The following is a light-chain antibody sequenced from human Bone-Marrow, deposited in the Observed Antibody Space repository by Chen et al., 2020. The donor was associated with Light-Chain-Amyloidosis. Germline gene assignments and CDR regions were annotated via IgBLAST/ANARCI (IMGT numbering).Light chain of an antibody. CDR1: SRDFGGDTH. V-gene: IGLV2-14*01. CDR2: EVT. Sequence: QSALTQPASVSGSPGQSITISCTGTSRDFGGDTHVSWYQQHPDKAPKLMIYEVTNRPSWVPDRFSGSKSPNTASLTISELQTEDEADYFCSSYNITNTLIFGSGTRVTVL. J-gene: IGLJ1*01. CDR3: SSYNITNTLI.